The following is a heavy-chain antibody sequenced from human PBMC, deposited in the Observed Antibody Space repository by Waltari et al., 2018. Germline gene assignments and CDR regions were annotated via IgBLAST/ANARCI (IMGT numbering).Heavy chain of an antibody. CDR3: ANGSGSSDV. J-gene: IGHJ6*02. V-gene: IGHV4-34*01. D-gene: IGHD3-10*01. CDR2: INHSGST. Sequence: QVQLQQWGAGLLKPSETLSLTCAVYGGSFSGYYWGWIRQPPGKGRGVIGEINHSGSTNYNPYLKSRVTISVDTSKNQFSLKLSSVTAADTAVYYCANGSGSSDVWGQGTTVTVSS. CDR1: GGSFSGYY.